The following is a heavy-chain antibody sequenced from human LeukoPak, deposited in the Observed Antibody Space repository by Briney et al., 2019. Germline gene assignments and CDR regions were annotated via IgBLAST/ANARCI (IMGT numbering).Heavy chain of an antibody. V-gene: IGHV3-23*01. CDR3: VRDSEGSFDS. Sequence: GSLRLSCAASGFTFGTYDMSWVRQPPGKGLEWVSTLACLDSSCTEYYSDSVKGRFSISRDKSRSTLSLQLNSLRVEDTVMYYCVRDSEGSFDSWGQGTLVTVSS. D-gene: IGHD3/OR15-3a*01. CDR1: GFTFGTYD. CDR2: CLDSSCTE. J-gene: IGHJ4*02.